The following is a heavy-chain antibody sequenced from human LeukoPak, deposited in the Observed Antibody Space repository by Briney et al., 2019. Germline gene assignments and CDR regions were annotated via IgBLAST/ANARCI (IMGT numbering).Heavy chain of an antibody. J-gene: IGHJ5*02. CDR3: ARGYCSGGSCYSVENWFDP. D-gene: IGHD2-15*01. CDR1: EYTFTGYY. V-gene: IGHV1-2*06. Sequence: ASVKLSKPAAEYTFTGYYGLGVRDCPGQGLGWLGRINPKSGDTDYAQKFQGRVTMTRDTSISTAYMELSRLRSDDTAVYYCARGYCSGGSCYSVENWFDPWGQGTLVTVSS. CDR2: INPKSGDT.